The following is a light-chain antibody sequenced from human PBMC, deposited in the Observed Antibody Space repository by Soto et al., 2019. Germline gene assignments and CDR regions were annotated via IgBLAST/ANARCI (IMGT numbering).Light chain of an antibody. Sequence: QSALTQPASVSGSPGQSISISCTGSSSDVGVHNFVSWYQHHPGKAPKVLIYGVTNRPSGVSNRFSGSKSGNTASLTISGLHAEDEADYYCCSYTPADTWVFGGGTTVTVL. J-gene: IGLJ3*02. CDR2: GVT. CDR3: CSYTPADTWV. V-gene: IGLV2-14*01. CDR1: SSDVGVHNF.